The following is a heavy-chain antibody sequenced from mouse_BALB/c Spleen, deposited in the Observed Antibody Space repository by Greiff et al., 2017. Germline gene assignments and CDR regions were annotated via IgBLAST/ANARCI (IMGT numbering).Heavy chain of an antibody. Sequence: GQLQQSGAELVKPGASVKLSCTASGFNIKDTYMHWVKQRPEQGLEWIGRIDPANGNTKYDPKFQGKATITADTSSNTAYLQLSSLTSEDTAVYYCARWGTTVVGGAMDYWGQGTSVTVSS. CDR1: GFNIKDTY. D-gene: IGHD1-1*01. CDR3: ARWGTTVVGGAMDY. CDR2: IDPANGNT. V-gene: IGHV14-3*02. J-gene: IGHJ4*01.